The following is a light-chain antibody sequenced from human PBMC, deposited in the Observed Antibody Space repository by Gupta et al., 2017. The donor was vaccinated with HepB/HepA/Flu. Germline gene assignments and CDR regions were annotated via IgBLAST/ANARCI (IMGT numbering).Light chain of an antibody. Sequence: IQMTLSPSSLSASVGDRVTSTFRASQDIRNNLGWYQQKPGTVPKCLIYAAFTLQTGVPSRLSGSTFGQEFTLIISSLQPEAFAPYYCLQNNTYPWTFGQGTKVEIK. V-gene: IGKV1-17*01. CDR1: QDIRNN. CDR3: LQNNTYPWT. J-gene: IGKJ1*01. CDR2: AAF.